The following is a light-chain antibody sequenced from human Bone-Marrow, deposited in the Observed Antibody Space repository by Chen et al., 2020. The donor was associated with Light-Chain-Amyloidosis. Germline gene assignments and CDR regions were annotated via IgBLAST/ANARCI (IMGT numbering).Light chain of an antibody. V-gene: IGLV3-25*03. J-gene: IGLJ2*01. CDR2: RDT. CDR1: DLPKKY. CDR3: QSADSSGTYEVI. Sequence: SYELTQPPSVSVSPGQTARITCSGDDLPKKYAYWYQQTPGQAPVLVIHRDTERPSGISERFSGSSSGTTATFTISGVQAEDEADYHCQSADSSGTYEVIFGGGTKLTVL.